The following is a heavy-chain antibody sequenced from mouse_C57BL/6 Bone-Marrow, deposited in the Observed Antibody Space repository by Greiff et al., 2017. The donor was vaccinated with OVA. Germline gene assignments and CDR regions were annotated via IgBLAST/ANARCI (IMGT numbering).Heavy chain of an antibody. Sequence: QVQLQQSGADLVKPGASVKLSCKASGYTFTSYWMHWVKQRPGQGLEWIGYINPSSGYTKYNQTFKDRATLTADKSSSTGYMQLSSLTYEDSAVYCCARLGGLYVNDWGKGTTVTVSS. CDR1: GYTFTSYW. CDR2: INPSSGYT. J-gene: IGHJ1*03. V-gene: IGHV1-7*01. D-gene: IGHD2-3*01. CDR3: ARLGGLYVND.